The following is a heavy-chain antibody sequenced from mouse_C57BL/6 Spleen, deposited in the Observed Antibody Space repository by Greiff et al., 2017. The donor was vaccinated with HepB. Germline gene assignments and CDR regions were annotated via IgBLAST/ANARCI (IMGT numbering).Heavy chain of an antibody. D-gene: IGHD1-1*01. V-gene: IGHV1-81*01. CDR2: IYPRSGNT. Sequence: VKLMESGAELARPGASVKLSCKASGYTFTSYGISWVKQRTGQGLEWIGEIYPRSGNTYYNEKFKGKATLTADKSSSTAYMELRSLTSEDSAVYFCARGLGSSPYYYAMDYWGQGTSVTVSS. CDR3: ARGLGSSPYYYAMDY. J-gene: IGHJ4*01. CDR1: GYTFTSYG.